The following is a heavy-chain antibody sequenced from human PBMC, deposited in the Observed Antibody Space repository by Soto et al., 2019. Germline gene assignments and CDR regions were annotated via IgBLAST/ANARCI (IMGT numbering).Heavy chain of an antibody. CDR2: ISAHNGNT. J-gene: IGHJ4*02. D-gene: IGHD1-1*01. V-gene: IGHV1-18*01. Sequence: QVHLVQSGAEVKKPGASVKVSCQGSGYAFTTYGITWVRQAPGQGLEWMGWISAHNGNTNYAQMLQGRVTVTRDTSRSTAYMELRSLRYDHTAVYYCARGRYGDYWGQGALVTVSS. CDR1: GYAFTTYG. CDR3: ARGRYGDY.